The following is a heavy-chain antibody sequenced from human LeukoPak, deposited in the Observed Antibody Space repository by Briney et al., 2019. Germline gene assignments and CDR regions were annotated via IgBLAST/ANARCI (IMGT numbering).Heavy chain of an antibody. D-gene: IGHD3-10*01. Sequence: SETLSLTCDVSGGSISSSNWWTWIRQPPGKRLEWIGQIYHTGSADYNPSLKSRLTMSVDKSKSQFSLKLSSVTVADTAVYYCASQHFDAGSSLDSWGQGTLVTVSS. CDR2: IYHTGSA. CDR1: GGSISSSNW. V-gene: IGHV4-4*02. CDR3: ASQHFDAGSSLDS. J-gene: IGHJ5*01.